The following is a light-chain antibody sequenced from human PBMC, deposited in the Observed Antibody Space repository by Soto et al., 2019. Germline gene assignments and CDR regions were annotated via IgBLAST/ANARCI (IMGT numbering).Light chain of an antibody. CDR2: GAS. J-gene: IGKJ2*02. V-gene: IGKV3-20*01. CDR1: QSVSSSY. Sequence: EIVLTQSPGTLSLSPGERATLSCGASQSVSSSYLAWYQQKPGQAPRLLIYGASSRPTGIPDRFSGSGSGTDFTLTISRLEPEDFAVYYCQQYGSSPSCTFGQGTKLEIK. CDR3: QQYGSSPSCT.